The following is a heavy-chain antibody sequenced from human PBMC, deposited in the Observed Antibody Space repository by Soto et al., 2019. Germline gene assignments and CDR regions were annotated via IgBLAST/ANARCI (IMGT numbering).Heavy chain of an antibody. J-gene: IGHJ5*02. Sequence: PSETLSLTCTVPGGSISSYYWSWIRQPPGKGLEWIGYIYYSGSTNYNPSLKSRVTISVDTSKNQFSLKVSSVTAADTAVYYCFRLIDRGRGNWLLLWCQTPLVTVS. CDR2: IYYSGST. V-gene: IGHV4-59*12. CDR3: FRLIDRGRGNWLLL. D-gene: IGHD3-10*01. CDR1: GGSISSYY.